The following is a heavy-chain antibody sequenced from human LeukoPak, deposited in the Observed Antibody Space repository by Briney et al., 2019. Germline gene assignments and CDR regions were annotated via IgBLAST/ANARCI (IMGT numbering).Heavy chain of an antibody. CDR1: GYSFTGYY. J-gene: IGHJ6*03. D-gene: IGHD5-18*01. CDR3: ARVRGNVDTAMGTDYYYYYMDV. V-gene: IGHV1-2*02. CDR2: INPNSGGT. Sequence: ASVKVSCKASGYSFTGYYMHWVRQAPGQGLEWMGWINPNSGGTNYAQKLQGRVTMTTDTSTSTAYMELRSLRSDDTAVYYCARVRGNVDTAMGTDYYYYYMDVWGKGTTVTVSS.